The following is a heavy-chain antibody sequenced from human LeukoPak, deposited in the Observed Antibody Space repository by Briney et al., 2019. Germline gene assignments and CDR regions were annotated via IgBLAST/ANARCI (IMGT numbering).Heavy chain of an antibody. CDR1: GGSFSGYY. V-gene: IGHV4-34*01. Sequence: PSETLSLTCAVYGGSFSGYYWSWIRQPPGKGLEWIGEINHSGSTNYNPSLKSRVTVSVDTSKNQFSLKLSSVTAADTAVYYCSRRPSRSRFDYWGQGALVTVCS. CDR3: SRRPSRSRFDY. D-gene: IGHD6-19*01. CDR2: INHSGST. J-gene: IGHJ4*02.